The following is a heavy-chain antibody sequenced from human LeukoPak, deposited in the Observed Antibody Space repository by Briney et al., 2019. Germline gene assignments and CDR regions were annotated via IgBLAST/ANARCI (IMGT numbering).Heavy chain of an antibody. J-gene: IGHJ4*02. V-gene: IGHV3-7*01. CDR3: ARVGWELLRSTYYFDY. Sequence: PGGSLRLSCAASGFTFSSYWMSWVRQAPGKGLEWVANIKQDGSEKYYVDSVKGRFTISRDNAKNSLYLQMNSLRAEDTAVYYCARVGWELLRSTYYFDYWGQGTLVTVSS. D-gene: IGHD1-26*01. CDR2: IKQDGSEK. CDR1: GFTFSSYW.